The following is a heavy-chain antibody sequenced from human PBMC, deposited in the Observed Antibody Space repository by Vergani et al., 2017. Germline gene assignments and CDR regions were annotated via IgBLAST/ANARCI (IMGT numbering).Heavy chain of an antibody. CDR3: AGHKDYYVVV. CDR2: IYNSGTT. Sequence: QLQLQESGPGLLKPSETLSLTCSVSGAYVSSGGYYWSWVRQRPGMGLDWIGHIYNSGTTYYNPSLESRVTISLDTSENHLSLKVTSVTAADTAVYYCAGHKDYYVVVWGKGATVAVS. CDR1: GAYVSSGGYY. V-gene: IGHV4-31*03. J-gene: IGHJ6*03.